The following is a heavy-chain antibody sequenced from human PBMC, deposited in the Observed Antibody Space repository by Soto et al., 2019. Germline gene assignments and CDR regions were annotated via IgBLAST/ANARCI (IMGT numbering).Heavy chain of an antibody. CDR2: ISSGSSSI. CDR3: ARVVETAMMYYFDY. CDR1: GFIFSDYS. Sequence: PGGSLRLSCAASGFIFSDYSMKWVRQAPGKGLEWVSYISSGSSSIYYADSVKGRFTISRDNAKNSLYLQMNSLRDEDTAVYYCARVVETAMMYYFDYWGQGTLVTVSS. V-gene: IGHV3-48*02. J-gene: IGHJ4*02. D-gene: IGHD5-18*01.